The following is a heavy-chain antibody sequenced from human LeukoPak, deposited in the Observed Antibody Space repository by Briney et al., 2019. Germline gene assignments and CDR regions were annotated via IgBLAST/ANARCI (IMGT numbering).Heavy chain of an antibody. CDR1: GGSISSSSYY. Sequence: PSETLSLTCTVSGGSISSSSYYWGWIRQPPGKGLEWIGSIYYSGSTYYNPSLKSRVTISVDTSKNQFSLKLSSVTAADTAVYYCARVDCSSTSCYTPGGAFDIWGQGTMVTVSS. CDR3: ARVDCSSTSCYTPGGAFDI. V-gene: IGHV4-39*01. D-gene: IGHD2-2*02. J-gene: IGHJ3*02. CDR2: IYYSGST.